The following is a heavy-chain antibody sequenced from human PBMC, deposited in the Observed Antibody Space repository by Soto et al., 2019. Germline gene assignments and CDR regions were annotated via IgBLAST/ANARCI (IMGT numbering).Heavy chain of an antibody. Sequence: KSSETLSLTCTVSGGSISSSSYYWGWIRQPPGKGLEWIGSIYYSGSTYYNPSLKSRVTISVDTSKNQFSLKLSSVTAADTAVYYCASYFSGEMATIFPALFDYWGQGTLVTVS. CDR1: GGSISSSSYY. CDR3: ASYFSGEMATIFPALFDY. J-gene: IGHJ4*02. CDR2: IYYSGST. V-gene: IGHV4-39*01. D-gene: IGHD5-12*01.